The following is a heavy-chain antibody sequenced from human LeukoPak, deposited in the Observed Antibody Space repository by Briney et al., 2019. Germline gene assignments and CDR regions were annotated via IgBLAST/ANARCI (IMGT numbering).Heavy chain of an antibody. D-gene: IGHD3-22*01. CDR3: AREGAYTGLAYDNDGMDV. J-gene: IGHJ6*02. CDR1: GFTFSSYA. CDR2: ISYDGSNK. Sequence: PGGSLRLSCAASGFTFSSYAMHWVRQAPGKGLEWVAVISYDGSNKYYADSVKGRFTISRDNSKNTLYLQMSSLRAEDTAVYYCAREGAYTGLAYDNDGMDVWGQGTTVTVSS. V-gene: IGHV3-30-3*01.